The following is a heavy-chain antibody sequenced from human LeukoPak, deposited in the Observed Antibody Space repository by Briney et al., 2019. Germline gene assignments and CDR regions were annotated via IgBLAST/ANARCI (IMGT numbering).Heavy chain of an antibody. CDR3: VNDMTGPVDY. CDR2: TNPDGSYT. Sequence: GGSLRLSCAASGFTFSTYWMHWVRQAPGKRLVWVSRTNPDGSYTSYGDSVKGRFTISRDNAKNTLFLQMNSLTAEDTAVYYCVNDMTGPVDYWGQGTLVTVSS. D-gene: IGHD3-9*01. V-gene: IGHV3-74*01. CDR1: GFTFSTYW. J-gene: IGHJ4*02.